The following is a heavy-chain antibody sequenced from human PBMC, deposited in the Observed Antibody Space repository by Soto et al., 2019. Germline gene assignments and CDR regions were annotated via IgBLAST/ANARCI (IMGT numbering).Heavy chain of an antibody. D-gene: IGHD6-13*01. CDR1: GGTFSSYD. CDR2: TIPIFGTA. V-gene: IGHV1-69*01. J-gene: IGHJ4*02. CDR3: DRERGQQQVHHSFAC. Sequence: QVQLVQSGAEVTKPGSSVKVSCKASGGTFSSYDISWVRQAPGQGLEWMGGTIPIFGTANYAQRFQGSVTLTADESTSTAYMDLSSLRSEDTAVYYCDRERGQQQVHHSFACRGQGTMVTVSS.